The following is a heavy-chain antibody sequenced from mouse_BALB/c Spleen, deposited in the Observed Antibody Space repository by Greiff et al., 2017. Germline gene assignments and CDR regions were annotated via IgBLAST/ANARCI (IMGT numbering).Heavy chain of an antibody. J-gene: IGHJ2*01. V-gene: IGHV5-6*03. CDR2: ISDGGSYT. Sequence: EVKVEESGGGLVKPGGSLKLSCAASGFTFSSYAMSWVRQTPEKRLEWVATISDGGSYTYYPDSVKGRFTISRDNAKNTLYLQMSSLKSEDTALYYCARVDGYYFDYWGQGTTLTVSS. CDR1: GFTFSSYA. D-gene: IGHD2-3*01. CDR3: ARVDGYYFDY.